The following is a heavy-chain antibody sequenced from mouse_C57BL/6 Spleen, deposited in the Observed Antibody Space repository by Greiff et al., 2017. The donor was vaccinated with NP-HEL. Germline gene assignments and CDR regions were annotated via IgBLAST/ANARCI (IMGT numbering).Heavy chain of an antibody. CDR2: IRNKANGYTT. D-gene: IGHD1-1*01. J-gene: IGHJ4*01. CDR1: GFTFTDYY. Sequence: EVKLMESGGGLVQPGGSLSLSCAASGFTFTDYYMSWVRQPPGKALEWLGFIRNKANGYTTEYSASVKGRFTISRDNSQSILYLQMNALRAEDSATYYCARPSYGSSPYYYAMDYWGQGTSVTVSS. CDR3: ARPSYGSSPYYYAMDY. V-gene: IGHV7-3*01.